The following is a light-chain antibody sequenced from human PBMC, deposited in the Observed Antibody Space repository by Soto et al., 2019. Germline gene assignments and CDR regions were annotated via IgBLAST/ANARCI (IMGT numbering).Light chain of an antibody. V-gene: IGLV2-14*01. CDR1: SSDIAGFNY. CDR3: TSYSSTFFYF. Sequence: QSALTQPASVSGSPGQSITISCIGSSSDIAGFNYISWFQHHPGKAPKLLIYQVTARPSGVSNRFSGSKFGNTASLTISGLQPDDEADYYCTSYSSTFFYFFGPGTKVTVL. CDR2: QVT. J-gene: IGLJ1*01.